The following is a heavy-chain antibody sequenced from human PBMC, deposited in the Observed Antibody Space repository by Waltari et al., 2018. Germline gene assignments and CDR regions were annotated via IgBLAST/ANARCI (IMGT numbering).Heavy chain of an antibody. V-gene: IGHV3-9*01. D-gene: IGHD1-26*01. J-gene: IGHJ4*02. Sequence: EVQLVESGGSLVQPGRSLRLSCLVSGLNFVVRAMHWVRQPPGKGLEWVSGIYWSSDRVDYADSVKGRFTTSRDNAKNLLYLQMDSLKTEDTALYYCIKESNAGGLDYWGQGTLVTVSS. CDR1: GLNFVVRA. CDR3: IKESNAGGLDY. CDR2: IYWSSDRV.